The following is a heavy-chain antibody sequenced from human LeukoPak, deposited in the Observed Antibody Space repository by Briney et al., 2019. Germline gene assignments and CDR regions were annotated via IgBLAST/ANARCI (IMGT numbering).Heavy chain of an antibody. V-gene: IGHV3-48*04. CDR2: ISSGSSTI. CDR1: GFTFRSYS. D-gene: IGHD4-17*01. CDR3: AKGSLDYGAERYFDY. Sequence: GGSLRLSCVGSGFTFRSYSMYWVRQAPGKGLEWISDISSGSSTIFYADSVRGRFATSRDNAKNSQYLQMNSLRAEDTAVYYCAKGSLDYGAERYFDYWGQGTLVTVSS. J-gene: IGHJ4*02.